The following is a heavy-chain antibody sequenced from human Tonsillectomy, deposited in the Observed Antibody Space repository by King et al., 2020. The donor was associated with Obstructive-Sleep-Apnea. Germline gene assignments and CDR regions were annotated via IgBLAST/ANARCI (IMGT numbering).Heavy chain of an antibody. CDR2: ISSSSSYI. J-gene: IGHJ4*02. Sequence: EVQLVESGGGLVKPGGSLRLSCAASGFTFSSYSMNWVRQAPGKGLEWVSSISSSSSYIYYADSVKGRFTMSRDNAKNSLYLQMNSLRAEDTAVYYCARALYDFWSGSCFDYWGQGTLVTVSS. CDR3: ARALYDFWSGSCFDY. CDR1: GFTFSSYS. V-gene: IGHV3-21*06. D-gene: IGHD3-3*01.